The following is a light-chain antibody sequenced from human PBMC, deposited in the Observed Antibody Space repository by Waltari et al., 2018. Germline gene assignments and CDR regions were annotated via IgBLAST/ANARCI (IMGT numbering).Light chain of an antibody. CDR2: GGH. Sequence: QSVLTQAPSVSGAPGQRVIISCTGSSSNIGAGYGVAWYQHLPGTAPKLLIYGGHNRPSGCPDRFFAYTSGTSASLAITGLRAEDEADYYCQSFDNRLTGSYVFGTGTKVTVL. CDR1: SSNIGAGYG. CDR3: QSFDNRLTGSYV. J-gene: IGLJ1*01. V-gene: IGLV1-40*01.